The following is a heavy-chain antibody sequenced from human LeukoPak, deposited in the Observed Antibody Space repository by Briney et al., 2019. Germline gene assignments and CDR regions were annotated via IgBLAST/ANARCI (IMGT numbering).Heavy chain of an antibody. CDR1: GGSFSGYY. CDR3: ARGPGIVGATKGGALGY. D-gene: IGHD1-26*01. CDR2: INHSGST. V-gene: IGHV4-34*01. Sequence: PSETLSLTCAVYGGSFSGYYWSWIRQPPGKGLEWIGEINHSGSTNYNPSLKSRVTISVDTSKNQFSLKLSSVTAADTAVYYCARGPGIVGATKGGALGYWGQGTLVTVSS. J-gene: IGHJ4*02.